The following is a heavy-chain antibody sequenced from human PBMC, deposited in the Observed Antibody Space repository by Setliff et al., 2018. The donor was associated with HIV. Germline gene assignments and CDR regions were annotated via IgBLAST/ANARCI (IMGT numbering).Heavy chain of an antibody. CDR1: GYTFTTYA. Sequence: GASVKVSCKASGYTFTTYAINWVRQAPGQGLEWMGWINMYTANPSYAQGFTGRFVFSLDTSVSTAYLQISSLEAEDTALYYCARDRYGASFDSWGQGTLVTAPQ. CDR2: INMYTANP. CDR3: ARDRYGASFDS. D-gene: IGHD3-16*02. V-gene: IGHV7-4-1*02. J-gene: IGHJ4*02.